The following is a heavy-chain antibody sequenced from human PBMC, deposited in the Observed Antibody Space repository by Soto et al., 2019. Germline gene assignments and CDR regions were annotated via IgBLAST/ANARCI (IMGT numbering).Heavy chain of an antibody. J-gene: IGHJ4*02. CDR1: GGSISSSSYY. D-gene: IGHD2-15*01. CDR2: IYYSGST. CDR3: ARLGYCSGGSCYFDY. V-gene: IGHV4-39*01. Sequence: SSETLSLTCTVSGGSISSSSYYWGWIRKPPGKGLEWIGSIYYSGSTYYNPSLKSRVTISVDTSKNQFSLKLSSVTAADTAVYYCARLGYCSGGSCYFDYWGQGTPVTVSS.